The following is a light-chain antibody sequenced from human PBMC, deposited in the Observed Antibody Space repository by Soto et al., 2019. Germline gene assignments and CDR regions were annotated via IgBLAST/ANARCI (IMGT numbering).Light chain of an antibody. Sequence: EIVLTQAPYTLSLSPGERATLSCTASERVTSSCLAWYQRKPGQPPRLLIHTTSTRATDIPDRFSGIGSGTDFTLTISRLEPEDFAVYYCQQCGGSPLFSFGPGTRVAI. CDR3: QQCGGSPLFS. CDR1: ERVTSSC. CDR2: TTS. V-gene: IGKV3-20*01. J-gene: IGKJ3*01.